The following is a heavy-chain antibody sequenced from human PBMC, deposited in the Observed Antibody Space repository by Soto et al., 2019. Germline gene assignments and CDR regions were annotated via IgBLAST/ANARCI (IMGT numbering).Heavy chain of an antibody. CDR2: ISGDGSST. CDR3: AKSLPGTYGAFDL. J-gene: IGHJ3*01. CDR1: EFTFRSYW. Sequence: GGSLRLSCAASEFTFRSYWMHWVRQSPGKGLVWVSRISGDGSSTTYADSVRGRFTISRDNAKNTVYLQMDSLRAEDTAVYYCAKSLPGTYGAFDLWGQGTMVTVSS. D-gene: IGHD1-7*01. V-gene: IGHV3-74*01.